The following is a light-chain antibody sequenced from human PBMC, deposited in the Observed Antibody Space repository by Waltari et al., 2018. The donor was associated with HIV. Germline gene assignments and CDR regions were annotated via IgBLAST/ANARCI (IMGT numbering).Light chain of an antibody. Sequence: QPALTQPRSMSGSPGQSVTISCTGTNNDVGFSDYVSWFQQHPGKVPKLIISDVSKRRPGGPGRFSGSKSDNTASLTISGLQPEDEAHYYCCAYAGSYSVVFGGGTKLTVL. V-gene: IGLV2-11*01. J-gene: IGLJ2*01. CDR3: CAYAGSYSVV. CDR2: DVS. CDR1: NNDVGFSDY.